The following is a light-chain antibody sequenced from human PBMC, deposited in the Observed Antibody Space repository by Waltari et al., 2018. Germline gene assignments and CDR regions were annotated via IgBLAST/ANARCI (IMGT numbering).Light chain of an antibody. CDR1: KLGDKY. Sequence: SYELTQPPSVSVSPGQTASITCSGDKLGDKYASWYQQKPGQSPVLVIFQDTKRPSGIPERFSGSSSGNTATLTISGTQAMDEADYFCQAWDSNTYVFGTGTKVTVL. CDR2: QDT. CDR3: QAWDSNTYV. V-gene: IGLV3-1*01. J-gene: IGLJ1*01.